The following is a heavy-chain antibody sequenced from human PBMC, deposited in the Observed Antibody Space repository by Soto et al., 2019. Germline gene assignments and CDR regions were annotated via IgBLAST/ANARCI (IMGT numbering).Heavy chain of an antibody. J-gene: IGHJ4*02. V-gene: IGHV3-23*01. CDR2: ISGGGTRT. CDR1: DFNFRTYV. D-gene: IGHD2-2*03. CDR3: ARGGVGSFDY. Sequence: EVQVLESGGGLVQPGGSLRLSCTASDFNFRTYVMTWVRQGPGKGLEWLSSISGGGTRTYYADSVKGRFTISRDNAKNTVYLQINSLRAEDTAVYYCARGGVGSFDYWGQGTQVTVSS.